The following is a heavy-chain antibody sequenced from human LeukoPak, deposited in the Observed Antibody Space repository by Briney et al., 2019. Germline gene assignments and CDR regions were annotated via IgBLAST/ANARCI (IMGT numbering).Heavy chain of an antibody. D-gene: IGHD3-3*02. V-gene: IGHV1-8*01. CDR2: INPNSGNT. CDR3: ARSEHFWSGYNTV. Sequence: ASVKVSCKASGYTFTSYDINGVRQATGQGLEWMGWINPNSGNTRYAQKLQGRFTMTRNTSISTAYMELSSLRSEDTAVYYCARSEHFWSGYNTVWGQGTLVTVSS. J-gene: IGHJ4*01. CDR1: GYTFTSYD.